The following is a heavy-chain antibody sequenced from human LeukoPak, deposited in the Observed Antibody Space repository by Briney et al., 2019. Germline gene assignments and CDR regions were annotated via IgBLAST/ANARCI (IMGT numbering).Heavy chain of an antibody. CDR2: IYYSGST. J-gene: IGHJ4*02. CDR3: ARRLAAAGSFDY. V-gene: IGHV4-39*01. CDR1: GGSISSSSYY. D-gene: IGHD6-13*01. Sequence: PSETLSLTCTVSGGSISSSSYYWGWIRQPPGKGLEWIGSIYYSGSTYYNPSLKSRVTISVDTSKNQFSLKLSSVTAADTAVYYCARRLAAAGSFDYWGQGTLVTVSS.